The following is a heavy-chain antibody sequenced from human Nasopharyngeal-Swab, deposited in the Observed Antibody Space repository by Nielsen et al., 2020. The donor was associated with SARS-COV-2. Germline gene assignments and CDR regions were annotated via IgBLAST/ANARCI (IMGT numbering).Heavy chain of an antibody. D-gene: IGHD3-22*01. Sequence: GGSLRLSCAASGFTVSSNYMSWVRQAPGKGLEWVSVIDSGDSTYYADSVKGRFTISRDNSKNKLYLQMNSLRAEDTAVYYCASQYYYDSSGYSGTRYYYYGMDVWGQGTTVTVSS. V-gene: IGHV3-53*01. CDR1: GFTVSSNY. J-gene: IGHJ6*02. CDR3: ASQYYYDSSGYSGTRYYYYGMDV. CDR2: IDSGDST.